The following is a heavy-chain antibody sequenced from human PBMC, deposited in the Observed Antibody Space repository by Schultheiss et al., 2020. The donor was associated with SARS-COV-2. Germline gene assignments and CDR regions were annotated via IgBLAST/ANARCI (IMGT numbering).Heavy chain of an antibody. CDR2: ITGDGGST. V-gene: IGHV3-23*01. CDR3: ARAGDSRMGGAFDI. D-gene: IGHD3-22*01. J-gene: IGHJ3*02. CDR1: GFTFSSYA. Sequence: GGSLRLSCAASGFTFSSYAMSWVRQAPGKGLEWVSVITGDGGSTNYADSVKGRFTISRDNSKNSLYLQMNSLRAEDTAVYYCARAGDSRMGGAFDIWGQGTMVTVSS.